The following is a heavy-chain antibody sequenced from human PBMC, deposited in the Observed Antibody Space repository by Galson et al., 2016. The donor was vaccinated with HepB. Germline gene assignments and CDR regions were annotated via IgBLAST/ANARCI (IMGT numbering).Heavy chain of an antibody. Sequence: ETLSLTCAVSGDSVNSGSFYWSWIRQPPGKGLEWIGYSSYSGSTNYNPSLKSRVTISVDKSRNQFSLKLISVTAADTAVYYCARAKGWFEDLSHPWFDPWGQGTLVIVSS. D-gene: IGHD3-10*01. V-gene: IGHV4-61*01. CDR2: SSYSGST. CDR3: ARAKGWFEDLSHPWFDP. CDR1: GDSVNSGSFY. J-gene: IGHJ5*02.